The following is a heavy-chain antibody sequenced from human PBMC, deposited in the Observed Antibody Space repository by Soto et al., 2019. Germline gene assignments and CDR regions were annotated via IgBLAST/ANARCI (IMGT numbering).Heavy chain of an antibody. V-gene: IGHV1-69*11. J-gene: IGHJ6*02. D-gene: IGHD4-4*01. CDR3: ARVVMTTVTASYYYGMDV. CDR1: GGTFSSYA. CDR2: IIPFIGTA. Sequence: SVKVSCKASGGTFSSYAISWVRQAPGQGLEWMGRIIPFIGTANYAQKFQGRVTITADESTSTAYMELNSLRSEDKAVYYCARVVMTTVTASYYYGMDVWGQGTTVTAP.